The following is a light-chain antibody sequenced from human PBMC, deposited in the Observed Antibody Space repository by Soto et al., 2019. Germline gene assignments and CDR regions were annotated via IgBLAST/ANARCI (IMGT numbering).Light chain of an antibody. CDR3: SSYAGSTTYV. V-gene: IGLV2-8*01. CDR1: SNDVGGYNY. J-gene: IGLJ1*01. CDR2: EVN. Sequence: QSVLTQPPSASGSPGQSVTISCTGSSNDVGGYNYVSWYQQHPGKAPKLMIYEVNKRPSGVPDRFSGSKSGNTASLTVSGLQADDEADYYCSSYAGSTTYVFGTGTKLTVL.